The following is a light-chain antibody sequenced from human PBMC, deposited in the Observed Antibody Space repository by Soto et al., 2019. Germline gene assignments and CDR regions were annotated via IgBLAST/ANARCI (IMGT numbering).Light chain of an antibody. CDR3: QQYGSSSWT. V-gene: IGKV3-20*01. J-gene: IGKJ1*01. CDR1: QSVSSTY. Sequence: EIVLTQSPGTLSLSPGERATLSCRASQSVSSTYLAWYQQKPGQAPRLLIYGASSRATGIPDRFSGSGSGTDFTLTISRLEPEDFAVDYCQQYGSSSWTFGQGTKGEIK. CDR2: GAS.